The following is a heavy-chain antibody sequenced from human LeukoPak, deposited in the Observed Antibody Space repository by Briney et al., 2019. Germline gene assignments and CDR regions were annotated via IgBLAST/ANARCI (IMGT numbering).Heavy chain of an antibody. D-gene: IGHD5-24*01. V-gene: IGHV4-39*07. CDR3: ARGFDGPNAFDI. J-gene: IGHJ3*02. CDR2: IYYSGST. Sequence: SETLSLTCTVSGGSISSSSYYWGWIRQPPGKGLEWIGSIYYSGSTYYNTSLKSRVTISVDTSKNQFSLKLSSMTAADTAVYYCARGFDGPNAFDIWGQGTMVTVSS. CDR1: GGSISSSSYY.